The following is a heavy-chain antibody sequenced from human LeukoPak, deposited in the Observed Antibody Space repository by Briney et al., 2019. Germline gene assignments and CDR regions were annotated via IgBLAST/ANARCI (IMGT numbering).Heavy chain of an antibody. V-gene: IGHV3-30-3*01. CDR3: ARDLGRGSYWEYYFDY. Sequence: HPGGSLRLSCAASGFTFSSYAMHWVRQAPGKGLEWVAVISYDGSNKYYADSVKGRFTISRDNSKNTLYLQMNSLRAEDTAVYYCARDLGRGSYWEYYFDYWGQGTLVTVSS. CDR1: GFTFSSYA. D-gene: IGHD1-26*01. CDR2: ISYDGSNK. J-gene: IGHJ4*02.